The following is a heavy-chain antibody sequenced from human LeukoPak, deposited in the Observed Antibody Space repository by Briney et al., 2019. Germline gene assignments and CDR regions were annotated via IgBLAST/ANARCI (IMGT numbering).Heavy chain of an antibody. J-gene: IGHJ6*02. V-gene: IGHV4-39*02. D-gene: IGHD3-22*01. CDR1: GGSISSRRCY. Sequence: SETLSLTCTVSGGSISSRRCYWGWIRQPPGKGLEWIGSIFYSGSTYYNPSLKRRVIISVDTSKNHFSLKLNSVTAADTAAYYCARLDNSGYYTLDVWGQGTTVTVSS. CDR2: IFYSGST. CDR3: ARLDNSGYYTLDV.